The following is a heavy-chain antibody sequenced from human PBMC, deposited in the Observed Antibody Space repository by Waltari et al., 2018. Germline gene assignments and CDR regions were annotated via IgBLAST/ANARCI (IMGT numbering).Heavy chain of an antibody. CDR3: ARGCHGFRWLKSYMDV. V-gene: IGHV4-34*01. J-gene: IGHJ6*03. D-gene: IGHD5-12*01. CDR2: LNHSGST. CDR1: GGSFRGYS. Sequence: QVQLQQWGAGLLKPSETLSLTCAVYGGSFRGYSWSWIRQPPGKGLEWIVELNHSGSTNYNPSLKSRVTISVDTSKNQFSLKLSSVTAADTAVYYCARGCHGFRWLKSYMDVWGKGTTVTISS.